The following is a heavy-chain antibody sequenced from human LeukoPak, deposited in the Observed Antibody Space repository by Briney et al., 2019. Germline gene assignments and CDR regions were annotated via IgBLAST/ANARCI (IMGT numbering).Heavy chain of an antibody. CDR2: ISPSGSNK. J-gene: IGHJ4*02. Sequence: GGSLRLSCAASGFIFRDYYMTWLRQAPAKGLAWVSYISPSGSNKYYADSVKGRFTISRDNGKKSVFLQMNSLRADDTARYYCARSVRAGGDYWGQGTLVTVFS. CDR1: GFIFRDYY. CDR3: ARSVRAGGDY. V-gene: IGHV3-11*01.